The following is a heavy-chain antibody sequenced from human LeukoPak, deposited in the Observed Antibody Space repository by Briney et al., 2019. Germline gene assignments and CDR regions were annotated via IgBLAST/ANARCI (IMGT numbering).Heavy chain of an antibody. J-gene: IGHJ4*02. CDR2: ISNSDYST. CDR1: GFTFSSYA. D-gene: IGHD1-14*01. CDR3: AKATGYLL. Sequence: GGSLRLSCAASGFTFSSYAMSWVRQAPGKGLEWVSTISNSDYSTYYAGSVKGRFTISRANSENTLYLQMNNLRAEDTAVYYCAKATGYLLWGQGTLVTVSS. V-gene: IGHV3-23*01.